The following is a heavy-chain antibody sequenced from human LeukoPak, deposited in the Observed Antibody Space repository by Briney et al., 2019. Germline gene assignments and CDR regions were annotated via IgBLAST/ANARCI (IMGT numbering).Heavy chain of an antibody. CDR3: ALLSGGTFDY. Sequence: RGSLRLSCAASGFVVTANYLAWARQAPGKGLEWVSTISNGGDPFYGDSVKGRSTISRDESTSTFSLQLDSLRVEDMGVYYCALLSGGTFDYWGQGTQVTVAS. CDR2: ISNGGDP. J-gene: IGHJ4*02. D-gene: IGHD2/OR15-2a*01. V-gene: IGHV3-53*01. CDR1: GFVVTANY.